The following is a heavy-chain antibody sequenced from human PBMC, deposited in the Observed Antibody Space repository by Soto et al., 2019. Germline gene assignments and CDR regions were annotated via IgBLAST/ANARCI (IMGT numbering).Heavy chain of an antibody. J-gene: IGHJ4*02. D-gene: IGHD2-8*01. V-gene: IGHV4-31*03. CDR2: IYYSGST. CDR1: GGSISSGGYY. Sequence: SETLSLTCTVSGGSISSGGYYWSWIRQHPGKGLEWIGYIYYSGSTYYNPSLKSRVTISVDTSKNQFSLKLSSVTAADTAVYYCAREVYPGGWDPNLFDYWGQGTLVTVSS. CDR3: AREVYPGGWDPNLFDY.